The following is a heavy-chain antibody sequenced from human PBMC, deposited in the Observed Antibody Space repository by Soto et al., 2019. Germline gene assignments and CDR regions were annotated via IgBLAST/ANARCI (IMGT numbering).Heavy chain of an antibody. V-gene: IGHV4-30-2*01. Sequence: SETLYLTGVVSGGSISSGGYSWRWIRQPPGKGLEWIGYIYHSGSTYYNPSLKSRVTISVDRSKNQFSLKLSSVTAADTAVYYCARSMPDYGDFDYWGPGTPVTVSS. CDR1: GGSISSGGYS. CDR3: ARSMPDYGDFDY. J-gene: IGHJ4*02. D-gene: IGHD4-17*01. CDR2: IYHSGST.